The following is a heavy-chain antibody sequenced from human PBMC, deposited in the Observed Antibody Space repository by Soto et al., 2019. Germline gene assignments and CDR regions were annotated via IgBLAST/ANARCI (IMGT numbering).Heavy chain of an antibody. Sequence: SETLSLTCTVSGGSISSSSYYWSWISKPPGKGLEWIGEITHSGSTNYNPSLKSRVTISVDTSKNQFSLKLTSVTAADTAVYYCARGLRKQLERIPTYYFDYWGQGTLVTVSS. D-gene: IGHD1-1*01. CDR3: ARGLRKQLERIPTYYFDY. CDR2: ITHSGST. CDR1: GGSISSSSYY. J-gene: IGHJ4*02. V-gene: IGHV4-39*07.